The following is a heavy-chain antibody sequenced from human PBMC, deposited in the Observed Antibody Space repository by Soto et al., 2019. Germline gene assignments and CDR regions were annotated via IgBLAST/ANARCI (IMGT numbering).Heavy chain of an antibody. CDR2: IIPILGIA. CDR1: GGTFSSYT. D-gene: IGHD3-10*01. Sequence: ASVKVSCKASGGTFSSYTISWVRQAPGQGLEWMGRIIPILGIANYAQKFQGRVTITADKSTSTAYMELSSLRSEDTAVYYCATQLDYYGSGSYPNYWGQGTLVTVSS. CDR3: ATQLDYYGSGSYPNY. V-gene: IGHV1-69*02. J-gene: IGHJ4*02.